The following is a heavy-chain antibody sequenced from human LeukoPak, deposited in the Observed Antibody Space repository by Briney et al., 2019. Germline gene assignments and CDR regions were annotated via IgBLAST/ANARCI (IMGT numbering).Heavy chain of an antibody. Sequence: ASVKVSCNASGGTFSSYAISWVRQAPGQGLEWMGRIIPIFGTANYAQKFQGRVTITTDESTSTAYMELSSLRSEDTAVYYCASGRDGYNNAFDIWGQGTMVTVSS. CDR3: ASGRDGYNNAFDI. D-gene: IGHD5-24*01. CDR2: IIPIFGTA. V-gene: IGHV1-69*05. J-gene: IGHJ3*02. CDR1: GGTFSSYA.